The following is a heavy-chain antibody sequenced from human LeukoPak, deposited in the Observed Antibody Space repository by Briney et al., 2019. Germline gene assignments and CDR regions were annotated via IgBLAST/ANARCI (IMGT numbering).Heavy chain of an antibody. CDR1: GCTFPNYG. D-gene: IGHD3-22*01. CDR3: ARDPEAWFFDY. CDR2: ISAYNGNT. V-gene: IGHV1-18*01. Sequence: GASVKVSCKASGCTFPNYGITWVRQAPAQGLEWMGRISAYNGNTNYAQKLQGRVTMTTDTSTSTAYMEPRSLRSDGTAVYYCARDPEAWFFDYWGQGTLVTVSS. J-gene: IGHJ4*02.